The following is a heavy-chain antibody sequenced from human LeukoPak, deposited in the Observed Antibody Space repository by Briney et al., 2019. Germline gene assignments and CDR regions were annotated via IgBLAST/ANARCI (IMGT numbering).Heavy chain of an antibody. CDR1: GGSFSDFY. V-gene: IGHV4-34*01. D-gene: IGHD6-13*01. CDR2: IDHGGST. J-gene: IGHJ4*02. Sequence: PSETLSLTCAVSGGSFSDFYWSWIRQAPGKGLEWIGGIDHGGSTNYNPSVKSRVTISVDKSKKQFSLKLGSVTAADTAVYYCARGLPAYSSSWYYFDYWGQGTLVTVSS. CDR3: ARGLPAYSSSWYYFDY.